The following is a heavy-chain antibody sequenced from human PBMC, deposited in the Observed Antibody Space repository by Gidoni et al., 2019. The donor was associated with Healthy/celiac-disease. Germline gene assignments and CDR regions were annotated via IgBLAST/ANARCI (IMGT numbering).Heavy chain of an antibody. V-gene: IGHV1-18*01. CDR2: ISAYNGNT. CDR1: GYTFTSYG. CDR3: ARGDCSGGSCYSHYYYYGMDV. D-gene: IGHD2-15*01. Sequence: QVQLVQSGAEVKKPGASVKVSCKASGYTFTSYGISWVRQAPGQGLEWMGWISAYNGNTNYAQKLQGRVTMTTDTSTSTAYMELRSLRSDDTAVYYCARGDCSGGSCYSHYYYYGMDVWGQGTTVTVSS. J-gene: IGHJ6*02.